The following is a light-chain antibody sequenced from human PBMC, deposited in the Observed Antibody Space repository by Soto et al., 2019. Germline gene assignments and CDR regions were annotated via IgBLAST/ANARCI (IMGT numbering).Light chain of an antibody. CDR2: EVS. V-gene: IGLV2-8*01. Sequence: QSVLTQPPSASGSPGQSVTISCTGTSGDVGGHNLVSWYQFPPGKAPKLIIYEVSKRPSGGPNRFSGAKSDNTASLTVSWLHAEDEADDFCSSYAGTNKVFGGGTKLTVL. CDR1: SGDVGGHNL. J-gene: IGLJ3*02. CDR3: SSYAGTNKV.